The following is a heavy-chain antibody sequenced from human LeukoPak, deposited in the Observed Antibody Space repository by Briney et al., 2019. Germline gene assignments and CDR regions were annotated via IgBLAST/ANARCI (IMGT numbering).Heavy chain of an antibody. CDR1: GGSISSGDYY. CDR3: ARVRRSAFDI. J-gene: IGHJ3*02. V-gene: IGHV4-30-4*01. Sequence: SQTLSLTCTVSGGSISSGDYYWSWVRQPPGKGLEWIGYIYYSGSTYYNPSLKSRVTISLDTSKNQFSLKLTSVTAADTAVYFCARVRRSAFDIWGQGTMVTVSS. CDR2: IYYSGST.